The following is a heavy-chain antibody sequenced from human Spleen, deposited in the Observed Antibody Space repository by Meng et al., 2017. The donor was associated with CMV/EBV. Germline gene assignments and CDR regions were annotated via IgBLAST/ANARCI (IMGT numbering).Heavy chain of an antibody. D-gene: IGHD2-8*01. V-gene: IGHV1-46*01. J-gene: IGHJ5*02. CDR3: AREYCTTYRCSYNPHWYDP. CDR1: FTSYH. Sequence: FTSYHVHWLRQAPGQGLEWVGMINPADGGPTYAQRFQGRVTMTSDTSTSTVYIDLRSLRSDDTALYFCAREYCTTYRCSYNPHWYDPWGQGTLVTVSS. CDR2: INPADGGP.